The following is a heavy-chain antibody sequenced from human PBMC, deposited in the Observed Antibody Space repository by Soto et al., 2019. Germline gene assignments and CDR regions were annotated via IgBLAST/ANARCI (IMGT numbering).Heavy chain of an antibody. D-gene: IGHD2-2*01. J-gene: IGHJ5*02. CDR2: IYYSGST. CDR1: GGSISSYY. CDR3: ARDLIIGYCSRTSCNAVFDP. V-gene: IGHV4-59*01. Sequence: PSETLSLTCTVSGGSISSYYWSWIRQPPGKGLEWSGYIYYSGSTNYNPSLKSRVTKSVDTSKNQPCLKLSSVTAADTAVYYCARDLIIGYCSRTSCNAVFDPWGQGTLVTVSS.